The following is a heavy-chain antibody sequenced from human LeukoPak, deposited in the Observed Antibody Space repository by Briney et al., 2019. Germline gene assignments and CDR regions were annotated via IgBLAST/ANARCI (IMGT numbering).Heavy chain of an antibody. CDR2: IYTXGST. CDR1: GGSISSGSYY. V-gene: IGHV4-61*02. D-gene: IGHD2-2*01. J-gene: IGHJ4*02. CDR3: ARQITVVVXAAXEIFDY. Sequence: PSQTLSLTCTVSGGSISSGSYYWSWIRQPAGKGLEWIGXIYTXGSTNYNPSLKSRVTISVDTSKNQFSLKLSSVTAADTAVYYCARQITVVVXAAXEIFDYWGQGTLVTVSS.